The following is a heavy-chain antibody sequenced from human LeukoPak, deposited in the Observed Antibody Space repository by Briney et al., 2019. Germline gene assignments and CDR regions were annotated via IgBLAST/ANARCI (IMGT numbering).Heavy chain of an antibody. D-gene: IGHD4-23*01. J-gene: IGHJ5*02. CDR1: GYSFTSYW. CDR2: IYPADSST. CDR3: ARQTYGNSGPFDP. Sequence: GESLKISCKGSGYSFTSYWIGWVRQMPGKGLEWMGIIYPADSSTRFSPSFQGQVTISADKSISTACLQWSSLKASDTAMYYCARQTYGNSGPFDPWGQGTLVTVSS. V-gene: IGHV5-51*01.